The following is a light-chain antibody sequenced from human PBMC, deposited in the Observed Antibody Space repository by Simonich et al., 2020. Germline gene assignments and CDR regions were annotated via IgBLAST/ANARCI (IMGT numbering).Light chain of an antibody. V-gene: IGKV4-1*01. CDR1: QSVLYSSNNKNY. CDR2: WAA. J-gene: IGKJ1*01. Sequence: DIVMTQSPDSLAVSLGERATINCKSSQSVLYSSNNKNYLALYHQKPGQPPKLLIYWAATRESGVPDRFSGSGSGTDFTLTISSLQAEDVAVYYCQQYYRTPWTFGQGTKVEIK. CDR3: QQYYRTPWT.